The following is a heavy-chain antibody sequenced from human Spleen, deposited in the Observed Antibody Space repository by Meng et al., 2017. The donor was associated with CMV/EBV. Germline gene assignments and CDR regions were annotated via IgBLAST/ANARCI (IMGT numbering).Heavy chain of an antibody. D-gene: IGHD3-22*01. J-gene: IGHJ4*02. Sequence: GGSLRLSCAASTFTVSSHYMSWVRQAPGKGLEWVANIKQDGSEKYYVDSVKGRFTISRDNAKNSLYLQMNSLRAEDTAVYYCARVRITMIVVGSYYFDYWGQGTLVTVSS. CDR2: IKQDGSEK. V-gene: IGHV3-7*01. CDR1: TFTVSSHY. CDR3: ARVRITMIVVGSYYFDY.